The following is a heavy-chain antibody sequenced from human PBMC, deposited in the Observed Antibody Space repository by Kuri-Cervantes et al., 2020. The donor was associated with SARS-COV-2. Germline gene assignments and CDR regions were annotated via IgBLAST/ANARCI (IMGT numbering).Heavy chain of an antibody. CDR2: INPDGSYT. D-gene: IGHD1-1*01. Sequence: GESLKISCAASGFTFSGHWLHWVRQAPGKGLVWVSRINPDGSYTHNADSVKGRFTLSRDNAKNMLFLQMNSLRAEDTAVYYCVRDGDHWNFDYWGQGTLVTVSS. V-gene: IGHV3-74*01. CDR1: GFTFSGHW. CDR3: VRDGDHWNFDY. J-gene: IGHJ4*02.